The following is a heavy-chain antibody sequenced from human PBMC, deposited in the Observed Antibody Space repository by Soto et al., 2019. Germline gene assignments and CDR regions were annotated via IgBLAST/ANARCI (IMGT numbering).Heavy chain of an antibody. CDR3: ARGLLRYYDSSGYPRANWFDP. Sequence: PSETLSLTCAVYGGSFSGYYWSWIRQPPGKGLEWIGEINHSGSTNYNPSLKSRVTISVDTSKNQFSLKLSSVTAADTAVYYCARGLLRYYDSSGYPRANWFDPWGQGTLVTVPQ. CDR1: GGSFSGYY. CDR2: INHSGST. D-gene: IGHD3-22*01. V-gene: IGHV4-34*01. J-gene: IGHJ5*02.